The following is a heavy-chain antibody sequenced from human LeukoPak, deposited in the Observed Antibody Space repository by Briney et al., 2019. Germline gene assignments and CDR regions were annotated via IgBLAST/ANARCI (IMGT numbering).Heavy chain of an antibody. CDR3: ARDRDVDDFDS. V-gene: IGHV4-39*07. J-gene: IGHJ4*01. CDR2: MSYSGHT. CDR1: GDSITGYY. Sequence: SETLSLTCSVSGDSITGYYWGWIRQPPGKGLEWIVSMSYSGHTYYNPSLKSRVTTSIDTSKNQLSLNLKSVTAADTAVYYCARDRDVDDFDSWGHGTLVTVSS. D-gene: IGHD2-15*01.